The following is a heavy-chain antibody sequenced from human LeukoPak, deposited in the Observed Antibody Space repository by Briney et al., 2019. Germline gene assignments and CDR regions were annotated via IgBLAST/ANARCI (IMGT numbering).Heavy chain of an antibody. CDR1: GFTFSSYG. Sequence: GGPLRLSCAASGFTFSSYGMHWVRQAPGKGLEWVAVISYDGSNKYYADSVKGRFTISRDNSKNTLYLQMNSLRAEDTAVYYCAKDRAYQVLSFWFDPWGQGTLVTVSS. V-gene: IGHV3-30*18. CDR2: ISYDGSNK. D-gene: IGHD2-2*01. CDR3: AKDRAYQVLSFWFDP. J-gene: IGHJ5*02.